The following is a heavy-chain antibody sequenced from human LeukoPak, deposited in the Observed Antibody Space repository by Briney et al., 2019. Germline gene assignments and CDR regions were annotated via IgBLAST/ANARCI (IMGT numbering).Heavy chain of an antibody. CDR3: ARHHDYGGNCFFDY. CDR1: GGSISSSSYY. V-gene: IGHV4-39*01. CDR2: IYYSGRT. J-gene: IGHJ4*02. Sequence: PSETLSLTCTVSGGSISSSSYYWGWIRQPPGEGLEWIGSIYYSGRTYYNPSLESRVTLSVDTSKNQFSLQLNSVTPADTAVYYCARHHDYGGNCFFDYWGQGTLVTVSS. D-gene: IGHD4-23*01.